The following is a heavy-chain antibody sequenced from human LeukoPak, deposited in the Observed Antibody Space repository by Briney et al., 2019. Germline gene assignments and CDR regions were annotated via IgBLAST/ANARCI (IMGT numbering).Heavy chain of an antibody. CDR2: IIPIFGTA. CDR1: GGTFISYA. Sequence: ASVKVSCKASGGTFISYAISWVRQAPGQGLEWMGGIIPIFGTANYAQKFQGRVTITADESTSTAYMELGSLRSEDTAVYYCARDYYYDSSDPAPAFDIWGQGTMVTVSS. CDR3: ARDYYYDSSDPAPAFDI. J-gene: IGHJ3*02. V-gene: IGHV1-69*13. D-gene: IGHD3-22*01.